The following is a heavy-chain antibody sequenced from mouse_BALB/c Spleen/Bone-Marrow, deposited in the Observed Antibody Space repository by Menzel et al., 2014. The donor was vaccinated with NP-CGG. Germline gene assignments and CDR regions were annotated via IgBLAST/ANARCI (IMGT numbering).Heavy chain of an antibody. D-gene: IGHD1-1*01. V-gene: IGHV1-20*02. CDR3: ARVTTDWYFDV. J-gene: IGHJ1*01. CDR1: GYSFXGYF. Sequence: VQLKQSGPELVKPGASVKISCKASGYSFXGYFMNWVMQSHGKSLEWIGRINPYNGDTFYNQKFKGKATLTVDKSSSTAHMELRSLASEDSAAYYCARVTTDWYFDVWGAGTTVTVSS. CDR2: INPYNGDT.